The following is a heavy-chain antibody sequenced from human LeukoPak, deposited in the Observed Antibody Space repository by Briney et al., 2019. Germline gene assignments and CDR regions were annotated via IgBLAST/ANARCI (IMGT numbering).Heavy chain of an antibody. Sequence: SETPSLTCTVSGGSISSSSYYWGWIRQPPGKGLEWIGEISRGGTVNYDPSLRSRVTISVDKSKNQVSLRLTFVTAADTAVYYCAREDPAPYPDDALDIWGQGTMVTVSS. CDR2: ISRGGTV. V-gene: IGHV4-39*07. CDR1: GGSISSSSYY. CDR3: AREDPAPYPDDALDI. J-gene: IGHJ3*02.